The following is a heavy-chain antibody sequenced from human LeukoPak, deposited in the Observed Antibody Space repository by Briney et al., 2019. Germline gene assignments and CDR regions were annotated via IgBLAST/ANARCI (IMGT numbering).Heavy chain of an antibody. D-gene: IGHD3-3*01. V-gene: IGHV3-23*01. CDR3: AKSGRDFGVVIPYYYYYYMDV. J-gene: IGHJ6*03. CDR2: ISGSGGST. CDR1: GFTFSSYA. Sequence: GGSLRLSCAASGFTFSSYAMSWVRQAPGKGLEWVSAISGSGGSTYYADSVKGRFTTSRDNSKNTLYLQMNSLRAEDTAVYYCAKSGRDFGVVIPYYYYYYMDVWGKGATVTVSS.